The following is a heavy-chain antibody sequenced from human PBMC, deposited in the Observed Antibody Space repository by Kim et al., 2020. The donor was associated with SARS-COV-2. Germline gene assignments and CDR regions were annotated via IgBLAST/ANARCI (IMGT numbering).Heavy chain of an antibody. V-gene: IGHV3-66*01. Sequence: YYADAVKGRFTISRDNSKNTLYLQMNSLRAEDTAVYYCTFGGVIIPPLDYWGQGTLVTVSS. CDR3: TFGGVIIPPLDY. J-gene: IGHJ4*02. D-gene: IGHD3-3*01.